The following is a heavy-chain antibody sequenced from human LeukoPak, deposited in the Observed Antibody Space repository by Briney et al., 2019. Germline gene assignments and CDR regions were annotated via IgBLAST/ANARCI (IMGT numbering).Heavy chain of an antibody. V-gene: IGHV3-30*02. Sequence: PGGSLRLSCAASGFTFSSYGMHWVRQAPGKGLEWVAFIRYDGSNKYYADSVKGRLTISRDNSKSTLYLQMNSLRAEDTAVYYCAKGAGSGWYGHFDYWGQGTLVTVSS. CDR2: IRYDGSNK. CDR3: AKGAGSGWYGHFDY. D-gene: IGHD6-19*01. CDR1: GFTFSSYG. J-gene: IGHJ4*02.